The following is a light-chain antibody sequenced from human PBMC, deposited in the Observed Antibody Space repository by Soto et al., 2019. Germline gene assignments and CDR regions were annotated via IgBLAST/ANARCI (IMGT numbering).Light chain of an antibody. CDR3: QQYNSYPWP. CDR2: KAS. Sequence: DIQMTQSPSTLSASVGDRVTITCRASQSISSRLAWYQQKPGKAPKLLIYKASSLESGVPSRFSGSGSGTEFTLAISSLQPDDFATYHCQQYNSYPWPFGQGTQVEIK. J-gene: IGKJ1*01. V-gene: IGKV1-5*03. CDR1: QSISSR.